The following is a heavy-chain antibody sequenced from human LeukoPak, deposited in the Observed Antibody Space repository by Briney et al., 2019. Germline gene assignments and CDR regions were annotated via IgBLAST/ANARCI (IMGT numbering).Heavy chain of an antibody. CDR1: GGSISSYY. Sequence: SETLSLTCTASGGSISSYYWSWIRQPPGKGLEWIGYIYTSGSTTYNPSLKSRVTISVDTSKNQFSLKLSSLTAADTAVYFCARQYSSSSFFDYWGQGTLVTVSS. CDR2: IYTSGST. CDR3: ARQYSSSSFFDY. V-gene: IGHV4-4*09. D-gene: IGHD6-6*01. J-gene: IGHJ4*02.